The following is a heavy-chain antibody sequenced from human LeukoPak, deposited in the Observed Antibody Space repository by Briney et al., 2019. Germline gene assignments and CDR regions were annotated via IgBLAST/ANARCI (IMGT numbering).Heavy chain of an antibody. Sequence: ASVKVSCKASGYTFTSYAMNWVRQAPGQGLEWMGWINTNTGNPTYAQGFTGRFVFSLDTSVSTAYLQISSLKAEDTAVYYCARVGARFGLPMYSSSSEIDYWGQGTLVTVSS. CDR3: ARVGARFGLPMYSSSSEIDY. J-gene: IGHJ4*02. CDR1: GYTFTSYA. CDR2: INTNTGNP. V-gene: IGHV7-4-1*02. D-gene: IGHD6-6*01.